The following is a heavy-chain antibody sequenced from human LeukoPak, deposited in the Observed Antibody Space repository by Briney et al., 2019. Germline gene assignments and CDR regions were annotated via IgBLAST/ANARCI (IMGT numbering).Heavy chain of an antibody. J-gene: IGHJ5*02. CDR3: AKRRATYYYDSGNWFDP. CDR2: IFYSGHT. CDR1: GGSISSPNYY. Sequence: SESLSLTCTVSGGSISSPNYYWGWVRQPPGKGLEWIGSIFYSGHTYYNASLKTRVTISIDTSKNQFSLKLTSVTAADTALYYCAKRRATYYYDSGNWFDPWGQGILVTVSS. V-gene: IGHV4-39*01. D-gene: IGHD3-22*01.